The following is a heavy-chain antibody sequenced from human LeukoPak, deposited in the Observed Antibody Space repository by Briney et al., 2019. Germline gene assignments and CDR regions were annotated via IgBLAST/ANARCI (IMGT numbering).Heavy chain of an antibody. CDR2: INSDGSST. D-gene: IGHD3-22*01. CDR1: GFTFSSYW. Sequence: GGSLRLSCAASGFTFSSYWMHWVRQAPGKGLVWVSRINSDGSSTSYADSVKGRFTISRDNAKNTLYLQMNSLRAEDTAVYYCARAGYYDSSGYYWPFDYWGQGTLVTVSS. V-gene: IGHV3-74*01. CDR3: ARAGYYDSSGYYWPFDY. J-gene: IGHJ4*02.